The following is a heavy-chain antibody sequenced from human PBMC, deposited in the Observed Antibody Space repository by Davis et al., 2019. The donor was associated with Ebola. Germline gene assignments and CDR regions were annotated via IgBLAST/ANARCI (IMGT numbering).Heavy chain of an antibody. CDR2: TYYRSRWYY. V-gene: IGHV6-1*01. J-gene: IGHJ4*02. D-gene: IGHD6-19*01. CDR3: ARGRDIAVAGPNDY. CDR1: GDSVSSNSVA. Sequence: MPSETLSLTCDISGDSVSSNSVAWNWIRQSPSRGLEWLGRTYYRSRWYYDYAVSVKSRITINPDTSKNQFSLQLNSVTPEDTAVYYCARGRDIAVAGPNDYWGQGIVVTVSS.